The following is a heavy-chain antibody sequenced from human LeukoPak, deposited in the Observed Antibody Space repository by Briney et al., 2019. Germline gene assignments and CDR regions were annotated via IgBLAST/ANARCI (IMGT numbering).Heavy chain of an antibody. CDR2: INPSGGYT. CDR3: AREYGEQLAPSYYYYYGMDV. CDR1: GYTFTNYY. J-gene: IGHJ6*02. D-gene: IGHD6-6*01. V-gene: IGHV1-46*01. Sequence: ASVKVSCKASGYTFTNYYLHWVRQAPGQGLEWMGIINPSGGYTNYAQKFQGRVTMTRDTSTSTIYMELSSLRSEDTAVYYCAREYGEQLAPSYYYYYGMDVWGQGTTVTVSS.